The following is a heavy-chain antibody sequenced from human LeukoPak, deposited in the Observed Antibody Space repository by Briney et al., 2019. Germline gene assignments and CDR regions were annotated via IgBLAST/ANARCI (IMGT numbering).Heavy chain of an antibody. CDR1: GFTFSSYG. CDR3: AKDSGNSGYDGYFDY. D-gene: IGHD5-12*01. V-gene: IGHV3-23*01. J-gene: IGHJ4*02. CDR2: FYSGDST. Sequence: RSGGSLRLSRAASGFTFSSYGMSWVRQAPGKGLEWVSVFYSGDSTYYADSVKGRFTISRDNSKNTLYLQMNSLRAEDTAIYYCAKDSGNSGYDGYFDYWGQGTLVTVSS.